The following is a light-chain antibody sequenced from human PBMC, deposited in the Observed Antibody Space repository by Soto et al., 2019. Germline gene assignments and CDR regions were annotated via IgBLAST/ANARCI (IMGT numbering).Light chain of an antibody. V-gene: IGLV2-23*02. J-gene: IGLJ3*02. CDR1: SSDVGGYYY. CDR2: EVT. CDR3: CSYAGSSTWV. Sequence: QSALTQPASVSGSPGQSITISCTGTSSDVGGYYYVSWYQHHPGKAPKLIIYEVTNRPSGVSSRFSGSNSGNTASLTISGLQAEDEADYYCCSYAGSSTWVFGGGTKLTVL.